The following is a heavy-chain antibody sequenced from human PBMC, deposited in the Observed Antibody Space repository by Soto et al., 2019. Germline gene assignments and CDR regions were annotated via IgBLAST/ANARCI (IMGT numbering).Heavy chain of an antibody. CDR2: ISPKRGGT. CDR1: GYTFTGYY. J-gene: IGHJ4*02. Sequence: ASVKVSCKASGYTFTGYYMHWVRQAPGQGFEWMGRISPKRGGTNYAQKFEGRVTMTWDTSLKTAYMELSILISEDTAVYYCARPPGYISDWYYFDLWGQGTLVTVSS. D-gene: IGHD3-9*01. V-gene: IGHV1-2*02. CDR3: ARPPGYISDWYYFDL.